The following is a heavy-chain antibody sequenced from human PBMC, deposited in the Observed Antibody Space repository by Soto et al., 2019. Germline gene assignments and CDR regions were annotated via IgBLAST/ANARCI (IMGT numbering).Heavy chain of an antibody. CDR3: ARSFRDY. Sequence: EVLLVESGGGLVQPGGSLRLSCAASGFTFNNYWMHWVRQVPGKGLEWVSRINRDGTSTAHADSVTGRFTVSRDNAKNTLYLQMNSLRAEDTAIYYRARSFRDYWGQGTLVTVSS. CDR2: INRDGTST. V-gene: IGHV3-74*01. D-gene: IGHD3-10*01. CDR1: GFTFNNYW. J-gene: IGHJ4*02.